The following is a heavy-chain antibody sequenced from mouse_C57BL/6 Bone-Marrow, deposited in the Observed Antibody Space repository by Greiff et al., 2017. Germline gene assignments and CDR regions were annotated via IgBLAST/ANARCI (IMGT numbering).Heavy chain of an antibody. D-gene: IGHD1-1*01. CDR3: ARWDYYVSSYFDY. J-gene: IGHJ2*01. V-gene: IGHV1-64*01. CDR1: GYTFTSYW. Sequence: QVQLQQPGAELVKPGASVKLSCKASGYTFTSYWMHWVKQRPGQGLEWIGMIHPNSGSTNYNEKFKSKATLTVDKSSSTAYMQLSSLTSEDSAVYYCARWDYYVSSYFDYWGQGTTLTVSS. CDR2: IHPNSGST.